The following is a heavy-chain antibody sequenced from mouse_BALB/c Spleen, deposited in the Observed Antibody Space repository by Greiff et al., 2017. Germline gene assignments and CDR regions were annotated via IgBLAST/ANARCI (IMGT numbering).Heavy chain of an antibody. CDR2: IHPSDSET. J-gene: IGHJ2*01. Sequence: QVQLQQPGAELVRPGASVKLSCKASGYSLNSYWMNWVKQRPGQGLEWIGMIHPSDSETRLNQKFTDKATLTVDKSSSTDYMQLSSPTSEDSAVYYCARSGYGYGFVDDWGQGTTLTVSS. V-gene: IGHV1-61*01. D-gene: IGHD2-14*01. CDR1: GYSLNSYW. CDR3: ARSGYGYGFVDD.